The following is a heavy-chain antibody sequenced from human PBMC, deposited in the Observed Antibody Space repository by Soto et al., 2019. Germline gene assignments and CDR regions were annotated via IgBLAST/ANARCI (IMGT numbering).Heavy chain of an antibody. V-gene: IGHV1-46*01. Sequence: ASVKVSCKASGYTFTSYYIHWVRQAPGQGLEWLGIINPSGGSTSYAQKFHGRVTVTRDTSTSTVYMELSSLRSDDTAVYFCARERATVTSAFGVDYCGQGSLVTVSS. CDR2: INPSGGST. J-gene: IGHJ4*02. CDR1: GYTFTSYY. CDR3: ARERATVTSAFGVDY. D-gene: IGHD4-17*01.